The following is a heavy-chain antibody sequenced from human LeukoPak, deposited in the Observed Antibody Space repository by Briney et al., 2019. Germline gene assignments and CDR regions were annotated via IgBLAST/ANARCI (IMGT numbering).Heavy chain of an antibody. Sequence: ASVTVSCKASGYIFTGYYMHWVRQAPGQGLEWMGWINPNSGGTNYAQKFQGRVTVTRDTSISTAYMELSGLRSDDTAVYYCARAAGSDSRDYFDYWGQGTLVTVSS. D-gene: IGHD2-21*02. CDR2: INPNSGGT. CDR1: GYIFTGYY. CDR3: ARAAGSDSRDYFDY. V-gene: IGHV1-2*02. J-gene: IGHJ4*02.